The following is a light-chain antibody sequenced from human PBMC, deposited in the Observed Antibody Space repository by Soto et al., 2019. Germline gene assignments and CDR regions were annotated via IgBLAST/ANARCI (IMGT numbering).Light chain of an antibody. V-gene: IGLV3-1*01. Sequence: SYELTQPPSVSVSPGQTASITCTGDKLGDKYACWYQQKPAQSPVLVIYQDSKRPSGIPERFSGSNSGNTATLTIRGTQAMDEADFYCQAWDSSTVVFGGGTKLTV. CDR3: QAWDSSTVV. CDR1: KLGDKY. J-gene: IGLJ2*01. CDR2: QDS.